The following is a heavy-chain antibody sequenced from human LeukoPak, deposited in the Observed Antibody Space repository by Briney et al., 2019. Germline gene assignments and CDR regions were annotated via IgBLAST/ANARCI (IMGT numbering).Heavy chain of an antibody. CDR1: GGSISSGGYY. CDR2: IYYSGST. Sequence: SETLSLTCTVSGGSISSGGYYWSWIRQHPGKGLEWIGYIYYSGSTYYNPSLKSRVTISADTSKNQFSLKLSSVTAADTAVYYCARSGRGWFDPWGQGTLVTVSS. CDR3: ARSGRGWFDP. D-gene: IGHD2-15*01. V-gene: IGHV4-31*03. J-gene: IGHJ5*02.